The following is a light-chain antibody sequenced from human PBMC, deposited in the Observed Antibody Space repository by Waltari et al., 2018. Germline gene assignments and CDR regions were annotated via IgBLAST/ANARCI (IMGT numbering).Light chain of an antibody. V-gene: IGLV2-23*01. CDR2: EGS. CDR3: CSYAGSSTWV. CDR1: SSDVGSYNL. J-gene: IGLJ3*02. Sequence: QSALTQPASVSGSPGQSITISCTGTSSDVGSYNLVSWYQQHPGKAPKLMIYEGSKRASGVSNGFSVSKSGNTASLTISGLQAEDEADYYCCSYAGSSTWVFGGGTKLTVL.